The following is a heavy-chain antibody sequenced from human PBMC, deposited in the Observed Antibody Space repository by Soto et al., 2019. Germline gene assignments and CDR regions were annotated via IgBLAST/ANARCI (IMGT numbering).Heavy chain of an antibody. CDR2: ISYDGSNK. V-gene: IGHV3-30*18. Sequence: QVQLVESGGGVVQPGRSLRLSCAASGFTFSSFGMHWVRQAPGKGLEWVALISYDGSNKYYADSVKGRFTISRDKSKKTLYLQMNSLRAEDTAVYYCAKDRGWSSADLDYWGQGTLVTVSS. D-gene: IGHD6-19*01. CDR1: GFTFSSFG. J-gene: IGHJ4*02. CDR3: AKDRGWSSADLDY.